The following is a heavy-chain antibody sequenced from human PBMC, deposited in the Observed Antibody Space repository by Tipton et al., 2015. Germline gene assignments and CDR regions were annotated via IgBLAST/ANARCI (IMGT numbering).Heavy chain of an antibody. CDR3: ARDLEHGMDV. D-gene: IGHD5-24*01. CDR1: GGSVSSANYY. Sequence: LSLTCTVSGGSVSSANYYWSWIRQPPGKGLEWIGYISYSGSTHYNPSLKSRVTISVDTSKNQFSLTLNSVTAADTAVYYCARDLEHGMDVWGQGTTVTVSS. V-gene: IGHV4-61*01. J-gene: IGHJ6*02. CDR2: ISYSGST.